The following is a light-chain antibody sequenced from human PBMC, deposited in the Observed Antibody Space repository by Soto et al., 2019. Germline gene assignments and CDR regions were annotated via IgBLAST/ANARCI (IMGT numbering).Light chain of an antibody. CDR1: SSDVGSYNR. CDR2: EVS. J-gene: IGLJ1*01. CDR3: ISYTSSSPYV. Sequence: QSALTQPPSVSGSPGQSVTISCTGTSSDVGSYNRVSWYQQPPGTAPKLMIYEVSNRPSGVPDRFSGSKSGNTASLTISGLQAEDEADYYCISYTSSSPYVFGTGTKVTVL. V-gene: IGLV2-18*02.